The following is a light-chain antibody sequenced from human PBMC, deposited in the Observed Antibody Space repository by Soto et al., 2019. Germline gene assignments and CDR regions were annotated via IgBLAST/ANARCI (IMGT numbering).Light chain of an antibody. CDR2: GAS. CDR3: QQANSFPIT. V-gene: IGKV3-15*01. CDR1: QSVSRN. J-gene: IGKJ5*01. Sequence: EIVMTQSPATLSVSPGERATLSCRASQSVSRNLAWYQQKPGQAPRLLIYGASTRATDIAARISGSGSGTEFTLTIGSLQSEDFATYYCQQANSFPITFGQGTRLEIK.